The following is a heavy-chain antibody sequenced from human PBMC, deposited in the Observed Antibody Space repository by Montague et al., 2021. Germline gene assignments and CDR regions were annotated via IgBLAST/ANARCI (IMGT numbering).Heavy chain of an antibody. CDR1: GFTFEDYS. V-gene: IGHV3-48*02. D-gene: IGHD1-26*01. J-gene: IGHJ4*02. CDR2: IHTNGHTT. CDR3: VRDPHSLDF. Sequence: SLRLSCAASGFTFEDYSMHWVRQTPEKGLEWVAYIHTNGHTTHQADFVEGRFTISRDNAKNSLFLEMNDLRDDDTAIYYCVRDPHSLDFWGQGVLVTVSS.